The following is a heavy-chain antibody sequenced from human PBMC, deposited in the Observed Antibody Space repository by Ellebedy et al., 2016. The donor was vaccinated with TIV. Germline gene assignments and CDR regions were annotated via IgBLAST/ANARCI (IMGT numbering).Heavy chain of an antibody. CDR3: ARSLEY. J-gene: IGHJ4*02. CDR2: IYYSGRS. CDR1: GGSISSGDYY. V-gene: IGHV4-30-4*08. Sequence: MPSETLSLTCTVSGGSISSGDYYWSWSRQPPGKGLEWIGYIYYSGRSYYNPSLKSRVTISVDTSKNQFSLKLSSVTAADTAVYYCARSLEYWGQGTLVTVSS.